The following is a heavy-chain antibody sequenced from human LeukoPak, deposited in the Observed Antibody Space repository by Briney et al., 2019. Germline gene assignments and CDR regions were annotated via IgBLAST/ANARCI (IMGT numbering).Heavy chain of an antibody. D-gene: IGHD3-10*01. V-gene: IGHV3-30-3*01. CDR3: ARDYGSGIYSFHFDY. CDR2: ISYDGSNK. Sequence: GGSLRLSCAASGFTFSSYAMHWVRQAPGKGLEWVAVISYDGSNKYYADSVKGRFTISRDNSKNTLYLQMNSLRAEDTAVYYCARDYGSGIYSFHFDYWGQGTLVTVSS. CDR1: GFTFSSYA. J-gene: IGHJ4*02.